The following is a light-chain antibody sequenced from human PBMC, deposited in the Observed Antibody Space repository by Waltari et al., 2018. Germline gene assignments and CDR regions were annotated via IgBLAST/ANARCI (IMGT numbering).Light chain of an antibody. CDR3: SSQSTNSVVL. CDR1: ISDVGGFNS. CDR2: DVI. J-gene: IGLJ3*02. Sequence: QSALTQPASVSGSPGQSITISCTGTISDVGGFNSVSWYQVHPGQAPRAMIYDVINRPSGVSDRFSASKSGNTASLTISGLQAEDEGDYYCSSQSTNSVVLFGGGTKLTVL. V-gene: IGLV2-14*01.